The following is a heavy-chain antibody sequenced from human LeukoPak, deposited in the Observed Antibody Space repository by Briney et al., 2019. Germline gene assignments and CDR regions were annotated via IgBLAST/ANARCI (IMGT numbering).Heavy chain of an antibody. CDR2: ISYDGSNK. CDR1: GFTFSSYG. J-gene: IGHJ4*02. CDR3: VRDEGSGYDPFDY. Sequence: GRSLRLSCAASGFTFSSYGMHWVRQAPGKGLEWVAVISYDGSNKYYADSVKGRFTISRDNSKDTLYLQMNSLRAEDTAVYYCVRDEGSGYDPFDYWGQGTLVAVSS. V-gene: IGHV3-30*03. D-gene: IGHD5-12*01.